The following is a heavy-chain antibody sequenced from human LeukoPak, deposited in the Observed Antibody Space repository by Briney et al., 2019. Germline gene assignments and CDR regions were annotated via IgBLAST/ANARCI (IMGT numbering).Heavy chain of an antibody. V-gene: IGHV1-18*01. J-gene: IGHJ2*01. Sequence: ASVKVSCKASGYTFTSYGISWVRQAPGQGLEWMGWISAYNGNTNYAQKLQGRVTMTTDTSTSTAYMELRSLRSEDTAVYYCATEAIVVVTARDYWYFDLWGRGTLVTVSS. D-gene: IGHD2-21*02. CDR3: ATEAIVVVTARDYWYFDL. CDR1: GYTFTSYG. CDR2: ISAYNGNT.